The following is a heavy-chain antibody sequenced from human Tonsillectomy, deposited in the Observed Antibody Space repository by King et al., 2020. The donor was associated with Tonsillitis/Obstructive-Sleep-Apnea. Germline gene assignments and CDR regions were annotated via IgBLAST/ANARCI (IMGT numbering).Heavy chain of an antibody. V-gene: IGHV4-34*01. Sequence: VQLQQWGAGLLKPSETLSLTCAVYGGSFSGYYWSWIRQPPGKGLEWIGEINHSGSTNYNPSLKSRVTISVDTSKNQFSLKLSSVTAADTAVYYCARGHSYYDSSGYPVYFDYWGQGTLVTVSS. J-gene: IGHJ4*02. CDR2: INHSGST. CDR1: GGSFSGYY. D-gene: IGHD3-22*01. CDR3: ARGHSYYDSSGYPVYFDY.